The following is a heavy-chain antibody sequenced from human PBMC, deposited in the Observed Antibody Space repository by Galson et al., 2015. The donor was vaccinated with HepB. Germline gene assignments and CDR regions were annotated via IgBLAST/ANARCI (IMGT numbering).Heavy chain of an antibody. Sequence: SLRLSCATSGFNFSPYGFHWVRQAPGKGLEWVASISFDGNNNHYADSVKGRFTISRDNSKNTIYLQMHSLRPEDTAVYYRAKDGITIYNSYMDVWGKGTTVTVSS. CDR1: GFNFSPYG. CDR3: AKDGITIYNSYMDV. V-gene: IGHV3-30*18. CDR2: ISFDGNNN. D-gene: IGHD1-1*01. J-gene: IGHJ6*03.